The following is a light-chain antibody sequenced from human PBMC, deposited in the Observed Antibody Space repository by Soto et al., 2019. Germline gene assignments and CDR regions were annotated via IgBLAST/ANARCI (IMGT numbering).Light chain of an antibody. CDR2: GAS. CDR1: QSVGSY. Sequence: EILLTQSPATLSLSPGERATLSCRASQSVGSYLAWYQQKPGQAPRLLIYGASTRANGIPARFSGSGSGTEFTLTISGLQSEDFAVYYCQQYNIWHLITFGQGTRLEIK. J-gene: IGKJ5*01. CDR3: QQYNIWHLIT. V-gene: IGKV3-15*01.